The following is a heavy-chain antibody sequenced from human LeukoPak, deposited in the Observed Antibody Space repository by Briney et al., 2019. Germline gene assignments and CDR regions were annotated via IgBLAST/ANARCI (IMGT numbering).Heavy chain of an antibody. D-gene: IGHD3-9*01. CDR2: INPNNGNT. V-gene: IGHV1-2*02. CDR1: GYTFTGYY. Sequence: ASVKVSCKASGYTFTGYYMHWVRQAPGQGLEWMGWINPNNGNTNYAQKFQGRVTMTRDTSISTAYMELSRLGSDDTAVYYCARRMGSLRYFDWLSTGNWFDPWGQGTLLTVSS. CDR3: ARRMGSLRYFDWLSTGNWFDP. J-gene: IGHJ5*02.